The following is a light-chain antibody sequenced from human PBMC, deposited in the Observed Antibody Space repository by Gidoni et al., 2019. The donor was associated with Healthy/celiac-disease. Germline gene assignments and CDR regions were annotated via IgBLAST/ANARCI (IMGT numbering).Light chain of an antibody. V-gene: IGKV1-39*01. CDR2: AAS. CDR1: QSISSY. J-gene: IGKJ2*03. Sequence: DIQMTQSPSSLSASVGDRVTITCRASQSISSYLNWYQQKPGKAPKLLIYAASSLQSGVPSRFSGRGSGTDFTLTISSLQPEDFATYYCQQSYSTPRFGQGTKLEIK. CDR3: QQSYSTPR.